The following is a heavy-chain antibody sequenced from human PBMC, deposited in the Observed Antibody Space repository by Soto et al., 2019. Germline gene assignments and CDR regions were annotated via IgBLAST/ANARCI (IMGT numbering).Heavy chain of an antibody. D-gene: IGHD3-3*01. CDR1: GGSISSGGYY. Sequence: SETLSLTCTVSGGSISSGGYYWSWIRQHPGKGLEWIGYIYYSGSTYYNPSLKSRVTISVDTSKNQFSLKLSSVTAADTAVYYCASTPAYYDFWSGPRGSYYFDYWGQGTLVTVSS. J-gene: IGHJ4*02. V-gene: IGHV4-31*03. CDR3: ASTPAYYDFWSGPRGSYYFDY. CDR2: IYYSGST.